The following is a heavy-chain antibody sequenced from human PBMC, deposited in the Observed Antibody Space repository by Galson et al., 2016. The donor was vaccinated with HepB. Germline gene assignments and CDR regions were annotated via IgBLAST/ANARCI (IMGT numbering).Heavy chain of an antibody. D-gene: IGHD3-10*01. CDR3: ARASGSGSPRFYYYAMDV. CDR2: IYPGGSGT. J-gene: IGHJ6*02. CDR1: GSNFTSYW. Sequence: QSGADVKKPGESLKISCKGSGSNFTSYWIAWVRQMPGKDLEWVGVIYPGGSGTRYSPSFQGQVTISADRSISTAYLQWTSLRASDTAMYYCARASGSGSPRFYYYAMDVWGQGTTVTVSS. V-gene: IGHV5-51*01.